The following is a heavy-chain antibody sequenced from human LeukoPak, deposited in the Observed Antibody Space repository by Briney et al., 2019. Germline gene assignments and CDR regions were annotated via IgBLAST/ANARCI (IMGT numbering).Heavy chain of an antibody. CDR3: ARVVAHYDFWSGYMEV. D-gene: IGHD3-3*01. CDR2: INPNSGGT. V-gene: IGHV1-2*02. J-gene: IGHJ6*02. CDR1: GYTFIGYF. Sequence: ASVKVSCKASGYTFIGYFMHWVRQAPGQGLEWMGWINPNSGGTNYAQKFQGRVTMSRDTSISTACMELSRLRSDDTAVYYCARVVAHYDFWSGYMEVWGQGTTVTVSS.